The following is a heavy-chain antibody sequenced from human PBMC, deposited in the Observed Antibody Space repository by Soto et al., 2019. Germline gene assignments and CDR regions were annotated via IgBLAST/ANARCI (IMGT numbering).Heavy chain of an antibody. CDR3: AGSFGSGRGGYFAY. Sequence: QVQLVESGGGVVQPGRSLRLSCAVSGFSFSNYAMHWVRQAPGKGLEWVAVISNDGSNKYYADSVKGRFTISRDNSKNTLYLHMKSLRTEDTAVYYCAGSFGSGRGGYFAYWGQGTLVTVSS. CDR2: ISNDGSNK. J-gene: IGHJ4*02. V-gene: IGHV3-30-3*01. CDR1: GFSFSNYA. D-gene: IGHD3-10*01.